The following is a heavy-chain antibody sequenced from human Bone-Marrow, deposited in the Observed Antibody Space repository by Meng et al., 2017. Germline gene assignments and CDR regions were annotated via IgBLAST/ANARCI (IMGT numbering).Heavy chain of an antibody. CDR3: ARDSELRITAGNDSGSWSDFDY. D-gene: IGHD1-26*01. Sequence: ASVKVSCKASGYTFTSYGISWVRQAPGQGLEWMGIINPSGGSTSYAQKFQGRVTMTRDTSTSTVYMELSSLRSEDTAVYYCARDSELRITAGNDSGSWSDFDYWGQGTLVTVSS. CDR2: INPSGGST. J-gene: IGHJ4*02. V-gene: IGHV1-46*01. CDR1: GYTFTSYG.